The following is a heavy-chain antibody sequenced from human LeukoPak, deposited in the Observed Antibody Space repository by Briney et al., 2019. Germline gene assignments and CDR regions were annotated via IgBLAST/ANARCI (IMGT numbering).Heavy chain of an antibody. CDR2: ISSSGSSI. V-gene: IGHV3-48*03. CDR1: GFTFSSYE. J-gene: IGHJ4*02. Sequence: PGGSLRLSCAASGFTFSSYEMNWVRQAPGKGLEWVSYISSSGSSIYYADSVKGRLTISRDNAKDSLYLQMNSLRAEDTAVYYCARDYIPSYWGQGTLVTVSS. CDR3: ARDYIPSY. D-gene: IGHD4-11*01.